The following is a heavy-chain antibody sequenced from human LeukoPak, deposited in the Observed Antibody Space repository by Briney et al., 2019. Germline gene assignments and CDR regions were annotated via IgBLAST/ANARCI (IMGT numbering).Heavy chain of an antibody. D-gene: IGHD2-2*01. CDR2: IYHSGST. V-gene: IGHV4-39*07. CDR3: AREKSSTSPYFDY. CDR1: GGSICSSSYY. Sequence: SETLSLTCTVSGGSICSSSYYWGWIRQPPGKGLEWIGSIYHSGSTYYNPSLKSRVTISVDRSKNQFSLKLSSVTAADTAVYYCAREKSSTSPYFDYWGQGTLVTVSS. J-gene: IGHJ4*02.